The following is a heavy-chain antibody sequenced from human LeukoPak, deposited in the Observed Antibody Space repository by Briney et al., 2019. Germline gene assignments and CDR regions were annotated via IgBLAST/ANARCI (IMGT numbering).Heavy chain of an antibody. D-gene: IGHD3-16*02. J-gene: IGHJ5*02. V-gene: IGHV1-69*05. CDR3: ATSNRNWFDP. CDR1: GGTFSSYA. Sequence: SVKVSSKASGGTFSSYAISWVRQAPGQGLEWMGGIIPIFGTANYAQKFQGRVTITTDESTSTAYMELSSLRSEDTAVYYCATSNRNWFDPWGQGTLVTVSS. CDR2: IIPIFGTA.